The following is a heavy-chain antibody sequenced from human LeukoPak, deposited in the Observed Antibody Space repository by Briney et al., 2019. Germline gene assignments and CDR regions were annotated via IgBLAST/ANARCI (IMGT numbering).Heavy chain of an antibody. Sequence: ASETLSLTCTVSGGSISPFYWNWIRPPPGKGREGLGYIYYLGGASYRPSLNSRATIPVATSTNQISLKLNSVTAADTAVYYCPRGRIVVANTGAFDIWGQGTMVPVSS. CDR3: PRGRIVVANTGAFDI. D-gene: IGHD3-22*01. V-gene: IGHV4-59*12. CDR2: IYYLGGA. CDR1: GGSISPFY. J-gene: IGHJ3*02.